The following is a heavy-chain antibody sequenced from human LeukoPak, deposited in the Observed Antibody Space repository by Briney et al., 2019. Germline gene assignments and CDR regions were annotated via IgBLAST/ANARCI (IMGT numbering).Heavy chain of an antibody. CDR1: GFTFSSYV. J-gene: IGHJ6*03. V-gene: IGHV3-23*01. CDR2: ISGSGGST. D-gene: IGHD3-10*01. CDR3: AKAGGGYYYYYYMDV. Sequence: TGGSLRLSCAASGFTFSSYVMSWVRQAPGKGLEWVSAISGSGGSTYYADSVKGRFTISRDNSKNTLYLQMNSLRAEDTAVYYCAKAGGGYYYYYYMDVWGKGTTVTVSS.